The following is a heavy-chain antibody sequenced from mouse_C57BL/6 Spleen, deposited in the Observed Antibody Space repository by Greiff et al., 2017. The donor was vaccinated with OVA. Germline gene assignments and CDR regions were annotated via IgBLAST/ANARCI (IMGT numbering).Heavy chain of an antibody. D-gene: IGHD2-4*01. CDR1: GYSFTGYY. J-gene: IGHJ2*01. CDR3: ARTSDYDEGFDD. Sequence: VQLQQSGPELVKPGASVKISCKASGYSFTGYYMNWVKQSPEKSLEWIGEINPSTGGTTYNQKFKAKATLTVDKSSSTAYMQLKSLTSEDSAVYYCARTSDYDEGFDDWGQGTTLTVSS. V-gene: IGHV1-42*01. CDR2: INPSTGGT.